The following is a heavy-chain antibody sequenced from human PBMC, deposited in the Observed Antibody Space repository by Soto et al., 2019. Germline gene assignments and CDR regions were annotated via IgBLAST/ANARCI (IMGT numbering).Heavy chain of an antibody. V-gene: IGHV3-30-3*01. J-gene: IGHJ4*02. CDR2: ISYDGSNK. CDR1: GFTFSSYA. Sequence: VQLVESGGGLVQPGGSLRLSCAASGFTFSSYAMHWVRQAPGKGLEWVAVISYDGSNKYYADSVKGRFTISRDNSKNTLYLQMNSLRAEDTAVYYCARDPYSNYYFDYWGQGTLVTVSS. D-gene: IGHD4-4*01. CDR3: ARDPYSNYYFDY.